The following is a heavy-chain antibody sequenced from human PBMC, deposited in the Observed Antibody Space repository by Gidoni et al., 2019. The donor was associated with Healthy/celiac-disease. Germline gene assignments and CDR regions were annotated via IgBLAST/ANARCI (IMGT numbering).Heavy chain of an antibody. J-gene: IGHJ4*02. Sequence: QLQLQESGPGLVKPSETLSLTCTVSGGSISSSSYYWGWIRQPPGKGLEWIGSIYYSGSTYYNPSLKSRVTISVDTSKNQFSLKLSSVTAADTAVYYCARHRVAAHFDYWGQGTLVTVSS. V-gene: IGHV4-39*07. CDR2: IYYSGST. CDR1: GGSISSSSYY. CDR3: ARHRVAAHFDY. D-gene: IGHD6-19*01.